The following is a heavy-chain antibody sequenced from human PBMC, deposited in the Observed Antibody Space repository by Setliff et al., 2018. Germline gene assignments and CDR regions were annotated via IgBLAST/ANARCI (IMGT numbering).Heavy chain of an antibody. CDR2: IYTSGST. CDR1: GDSINENH. D-gene: IGHD1-26*01. V-gene: IGHV4-4*08. J-gene: IGHJ4*02. Sequence: SETLSLTCNVSGDSINENHWTWIRQPPGKGLEWIGYIYTSGSTNYNPSLKSRVTISVAMSKNQFSLRLNSVTAADTAVYYCARHPSSGSYYGGSIFYFDDWGPGILVTVSS. CDR3: ARHPSSGSYYGGSIFYFDD.